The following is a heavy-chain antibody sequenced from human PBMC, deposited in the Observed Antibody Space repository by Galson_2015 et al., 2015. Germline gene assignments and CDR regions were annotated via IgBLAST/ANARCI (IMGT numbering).Heavy chain of an antibody. V-gene: IGHV4-39*01. D-gene: IGHD2-15*01. J-gene: IGHJ4*02. Sequence: CTVSGGSISSSSYYWGWIRQPPGKGLEWIGSIYYSGSTYYNPSLKSRVTISVDTSKNQFSLKLSSVTAADTAVYYCARGAASYYFDYWGQGTLVTVSS. CDR3: ARGAASYYFDY. CDR1: GGSISSSSYY. CDR2: IYYSGST.